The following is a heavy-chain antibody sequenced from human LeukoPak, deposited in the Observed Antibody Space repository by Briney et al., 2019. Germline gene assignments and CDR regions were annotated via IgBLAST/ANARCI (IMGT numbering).Heavy chain of an antibody. D-gene: IGHD6-19*01. Sequence: SETLSLTCTVSGGSISSYYWSWIRQPPGKGLEWIGYFYYSGSTNYNPSLKSRVTISVDTSKNQFSLKLSSVTAAGTAVYYCARMGSGWYSDYWGQGTLVTVSS. V-gene: IGHV4-59*01. CDR3: ARMGSGWYSDY. CDR1: GGSISSYY. J-gene: IGHJ4*02. CDR2: FYYSGST.